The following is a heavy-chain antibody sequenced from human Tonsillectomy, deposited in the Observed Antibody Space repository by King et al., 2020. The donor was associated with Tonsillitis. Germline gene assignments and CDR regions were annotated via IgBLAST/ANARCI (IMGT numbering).Heavy chain of an antibody. CDR3: ARAYGDYENWYFDL. J-gene: IGHJ2*01. V-gene: IGHV4-30-2*01. CDR1: GGSISSADYS. CDR2: IYHSGST. Sequence: QLQESGSGLVKPSQTLSLTCAVSGGSISSADYSWSWIRQPPGKGLEWIGNIYHSGSTYYNPSLKSRVTISVDRSKNQFSLKLRSVTAADTAFYYCARAYGDYENWYFDLWGRGTLVTVSS. D-gene: IGHD4-17*01.